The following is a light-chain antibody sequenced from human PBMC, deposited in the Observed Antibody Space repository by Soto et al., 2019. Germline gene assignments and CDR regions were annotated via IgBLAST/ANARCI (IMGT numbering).Light chain of an antibody. CDR2: AAS. CDR3: QQYNSAPRT. Sequence: DIQMTQSPSSLSASVGDRVIIACRASQDISNYLAWYQQKPGKVPKLLMYAASTLPSGVLPRFSGSGSGTEFTLTISRLQPEDVATDYCQQYNSAPRTFGPGTKVDI. CDR1: QDISNY. V-gene: IGKV1-27*01. J-gene: IGKJ3*01.